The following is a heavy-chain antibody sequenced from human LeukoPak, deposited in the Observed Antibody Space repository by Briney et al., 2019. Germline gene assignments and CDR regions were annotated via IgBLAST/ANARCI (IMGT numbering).Heavy chain of an antibody. J-gene: IGHJ4*02. D-gene: IGHD1-26*01. Sequence: PGGSLRLSCAASGFTFSSYAMSWVRQAPGKGLEWVSAISGSGSKTYYADSVKGRFTISRDNSKSTLYLQMNSLRAEDTAVYYCGKDGGRYQFDYWGQGTLVTVSS. CDR2: ISGSGSKT. V-gene: IGHV3-23*01. CDR1: GFTFSSYA. CDR3: GKDGGRYQFDY.